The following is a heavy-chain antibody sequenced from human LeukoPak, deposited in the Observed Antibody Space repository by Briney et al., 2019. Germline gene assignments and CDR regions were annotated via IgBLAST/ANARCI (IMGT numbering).Heavy chain of an antibody. J-gene: IGHJ5*02. V-gene: IGHV4-4*07. CDR2: IYTSGST. CDR3: ARVLKPGNWFDP. D-gene: IGHD2-8*02. CDR1: GGSISSYY. Sequence: SETLSLTCTVSGGSISSYYWSWIRQPAGKGLEWIGRIYTSGSTNYNPPLKSRVTMSVDTSKNQFSLKLSSVTAADTAVYYCARVLKPGNWFDPWGQGTLVTVSS.